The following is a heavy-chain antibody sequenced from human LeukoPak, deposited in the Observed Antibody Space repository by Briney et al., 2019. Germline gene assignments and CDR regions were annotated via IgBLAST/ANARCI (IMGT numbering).Heavy chain of an antibody. V-gene: IGHV1-46*01. CDR3: AREKADDANWFDP. Sequence: ASVKVSCKASVYTFTSYYMHWVRQAPGQGLEWMGIINPSGGSRSYAQKFQGRVTLTRDTSTSTVYMELSSLRSEDTAVYYCAREKADDANWFDPWGQGTLVTVSS. J-gene: IGHJ5*02. CDR2: INPSGGSR. CDR1: VYTFTSYY. D-gene: IGHD1-1*01.